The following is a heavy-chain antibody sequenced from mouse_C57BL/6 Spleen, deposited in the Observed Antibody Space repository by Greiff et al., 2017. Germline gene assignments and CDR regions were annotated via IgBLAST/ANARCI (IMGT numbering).Heavy chain of an antibody. CDR3: ARYGRSTVVATGFDY. Sequence: DVMLVESGGGLVQPGGSLSLSCAASGFTFTDYYMSWVRQPPGKALEWLGFIRNKANGYTTEYSASVKGRFTISRDNSQSILYLQMNALRAEDSATYYCARYGRSTVVATGFDYWGQGTTLTVSS. J-gene: IGHJ2*01. V-gene: IGHV7-3*01. CDR2: IRNKANGYTT. D-gene: IGHD1-1*01. CDR1: GFTFTDYY.